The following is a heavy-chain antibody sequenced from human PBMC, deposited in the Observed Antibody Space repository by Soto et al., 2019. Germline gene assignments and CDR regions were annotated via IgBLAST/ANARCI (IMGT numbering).Heavy chain of an antibody. Sequence: QVQLQESGPGLVKPSQTLSLTCTVSGGSISSGDYYWSWIRQPPGKGLEWIGYIYYSGSTYYNPSLKSRVTISVDTSKNQFSLKLSSVTAADTAVYYCARVPAEYVWGSYRTLYYFDYWGQGTLVTVSS. J-gene: IGHJ4*02. CDR2: IYYSGST. CDR3: ARVPAEYVWGSYRTLYYFDY. CDR1: GGSISSGDYY. D-gene: IGHD3-16*02. V-gene: IGHV4-30-4*01.